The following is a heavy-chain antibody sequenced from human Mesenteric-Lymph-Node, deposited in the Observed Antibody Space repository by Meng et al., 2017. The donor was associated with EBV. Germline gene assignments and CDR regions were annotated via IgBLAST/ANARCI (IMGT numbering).Heavy chain of an antibody. CDR2: FYYSENT. V-gene: IGHV4-39*07. CDR3: ARRPWSLYYYFDY. J-gene: IGHJ4*02. Sequence: LQLREWGPGVVKPSETLSLTCTVSGGSISSSSYYWGWIRQPPGKGLEWIGDFYYSENTYYNPSLKSRVTISVDTSKNQFSLKLSSVTAADTAVYYCARRPWSLYYYFDYWGPGTLVTVSS. D-gene: IGHD1-26*01. CDR1: GGSISSSSYY.